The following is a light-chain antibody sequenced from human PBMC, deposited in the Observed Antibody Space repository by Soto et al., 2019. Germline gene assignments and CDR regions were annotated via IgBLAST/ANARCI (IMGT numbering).Light chain of an antibody. CDR3: TTWDDSLNGRV. CDR1: SSNIGSNA. Sequence: QSLLTQPTSASGTPGQTVTMSCSGTSSNIGSNAVNWFQHLPGTAPKLLIYSNRQRPSGVPDRFSASRSGTSASLAISGLQSDDEADYYCTTWDDSLNGRVFGGGTKLTVL. J-gene: IGLJ3*02. V-gene: IGLV1-44*01. CDR2: SNR.